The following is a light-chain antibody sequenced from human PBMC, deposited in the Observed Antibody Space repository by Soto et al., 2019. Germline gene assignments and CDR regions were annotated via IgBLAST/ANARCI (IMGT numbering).Light chain of an antibody. V-gene: IGKV1-5*03. CDR1: QSISSW. CDR3: QQYNSYVLT. CDR2: RAS. Sequence: DIQMTQSPSTLSASVGDRVTITCRASQSISSWLAWYQQKPGKAPKLLIYRASNLESGVPSRFSGRGSGTEFTLTISSLQPDDFATYYCQQYNSYVLTFGPGTKVEIK. J-gene: IGKJ3*01.